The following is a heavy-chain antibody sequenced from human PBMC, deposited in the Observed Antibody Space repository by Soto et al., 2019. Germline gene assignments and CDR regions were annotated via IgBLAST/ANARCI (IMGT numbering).Heavy chain of an antibody. CDR3: ARQNRYNWNYEQENWFDP. CDR1: GGSISSYY. Sequence: SETLSLTCTVSGGSISSYYWSWIRQPPGKGLEWIGYIYYSGSTNYNPSLKSRVTISVDTSKNQFSLKLSSVTAADTAVYYCARQNRYNWNYEQENWFDPWGQGTLVTVSS. J-gene: IGHJ5*02. V-gene: IGHV4-59*08. CDR2: IYYSGST. D-gene: IGHD1-7*01.